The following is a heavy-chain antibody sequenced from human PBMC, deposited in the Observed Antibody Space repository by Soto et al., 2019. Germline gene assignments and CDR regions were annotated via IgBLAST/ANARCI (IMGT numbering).Heavy chain of an antibody. D-gene: IGHD6-19*01. CDR2: MYISGTT. Sequence: QVQLQESGPGLVKPSETLSVTCSVSGGSIRDYHWSLIRQSAGKGLAWIGRMYISGTTKYNPSLKSRVNMSADTSVNQFSLPLSSVTAADTAIYYCSRMYNSAYYLPEGLYVWGQGTTVTVS. V-gene: IGHV4-4*07. CDR1: GGSIRDYH. CDR3: SRMYNSAYYLPEGLYV. J-gene: IGHJ6*02.